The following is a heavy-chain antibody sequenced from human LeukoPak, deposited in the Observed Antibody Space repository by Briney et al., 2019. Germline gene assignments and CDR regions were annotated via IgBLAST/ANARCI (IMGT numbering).Heavy chain of an antibody. CDR3: ARQGDGGYSYGNFDS. Sequence: SETLSLTCTVSGGSISSSSHYWGWIRQPPGKGPEWIGTIYYSGTTYYNPSLKSRVTISADTSKKQFSLKLSSVTAADTAVYYCARQGDGGYSYGNFDSWGQGTLVTVSS. V-gene: IGHV4-39*01. J-gene: IGHJ4*02. CDR2: IYYSGTT. CDR1: GGSISSSSHY. D-gene: IGHD5-18*01.